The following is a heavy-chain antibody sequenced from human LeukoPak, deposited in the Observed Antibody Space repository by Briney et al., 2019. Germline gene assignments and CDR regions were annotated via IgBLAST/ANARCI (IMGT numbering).Heavy chain of an antibody. CDR2: INHSGST. Sequence: SETLSLTCAVYGGSFSDYYWSWIRQPPGKGLEWIGEINHSGSTNYNPSLKSRLTISVDTSKNQFSLKLSSVTAADTAVYYCARSYYYDSSGYPYWGQGTLVTVSS. V-gene: IGHV4-34*01. J-gene: IGHJ4*02. CDR3: ARSYYYDSSGYPY. CDR1: GGSFSDYY. D-gene: IGHD3-22*01.